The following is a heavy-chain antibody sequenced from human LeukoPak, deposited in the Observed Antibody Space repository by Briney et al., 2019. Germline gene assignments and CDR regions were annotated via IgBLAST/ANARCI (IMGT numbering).Heavy chain of an antibody. CDR1: GGSFSGYY. D-gene: IGHD6-13*01. Sequence: NPSETLSLTCAVYGGSFSGYYWSWIRQPPGKGLEWIGEINHSGGTKYNPSLKSRVTISVDTSKNQFSLKLSSVTAADTAVYYCARASGSSWWGGYFQHWGQGTLVTVSS. V-gene: IGHV4-34*01. J-gene: IGHJ1*01. CDR2: INHSGGT. CDR3: ARASGSSWWGGYFQH.